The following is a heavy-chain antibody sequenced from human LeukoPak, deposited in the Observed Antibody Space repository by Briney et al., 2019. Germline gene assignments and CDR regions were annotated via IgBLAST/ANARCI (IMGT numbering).Heavy chain of an antibody. CDR1: GGSFSGYY. CDR3: ARVAPNWNDVPGFDY. J-gene: IGHJ4*02. D-gene: IGHD1-1*01. CDR2: INHSGST. V-gene: IGHV4-34*01. Sequence: SETLSLTCAVYGGSFSGYYWSWIRQPPGKGLEWIGEINHSGSTNYNPSLKSRVTISVDTSKNQFSLKLSSVTAADAAVYYCARVAPNWNDVPGFDYWGQGTLVTVSS.